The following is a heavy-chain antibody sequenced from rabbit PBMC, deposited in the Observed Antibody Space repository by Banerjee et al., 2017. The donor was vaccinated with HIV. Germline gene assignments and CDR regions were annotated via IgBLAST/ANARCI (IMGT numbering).Heavy chain of an antibody. J-gene: IGHJ4*01. V-gene: IGHV1S40*01. CDR3: VRETETYAGYAGYVYYFNL. D-gene: IGHD6-1*01. CDR1: GFSFSSGCY. CDR2: IYITSGST. Sequence: QSLEESGGDLVKPGASLTLTCTASGFSFSSGCYMYWVRQAPGKGLEWIACIYITSGSTYYASWAKGRFTISKTSSTTVTLQMTSLTAADTATYFCVRETETYAGYAGYVYYFNLWGQGTLVTVS.